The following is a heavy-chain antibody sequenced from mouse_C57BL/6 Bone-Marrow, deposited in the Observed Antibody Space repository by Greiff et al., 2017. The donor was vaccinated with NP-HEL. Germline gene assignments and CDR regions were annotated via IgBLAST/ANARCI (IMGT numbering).Heavy chain of an antibody. CDR3: ARDPTMITTRRYYFDY. J-gene: IGHJ2*01. CDR2: IYPGDGDT. V-gene: IGHV1-82*01. Sequence: QVQLQQSGPELVKPGASVKISCKASGYAFSSSWMNWVKQRPGKGLEWIGRIYPGDGDTNYNGKFKGKATLTADKSSSTAYMQLSSLTSEDSAVYFCARDPTMITTRRYYFDYWGQGTTLTVSS. D-gene: IGHD2-4*01. CDR1: GYAFSSSW.